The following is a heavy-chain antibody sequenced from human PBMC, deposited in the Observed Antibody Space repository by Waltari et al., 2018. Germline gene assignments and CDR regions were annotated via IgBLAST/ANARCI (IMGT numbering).Heavy chain of an antibody. J-gene: IGHJ6*02. V-gene: IGHV1-18*01. CDR1: GYTFTSYG. CDR3: ARVDVVVPAAPYYYYGMDV. D-gene: IGHD2-2*01. CDR2: ISAYNGNT. Sequence: QVQLVQSGAEVKKPGASVKVSCKASGYTFTSYGISWVRQAPGQGLEWMGWISAYNGNTNYAQKLQGRVTMTTYTSTSTAYMELRSLRSDDTAVYYCARVDVVVPAAPYYYYGMDVWGQGTTVTVSS.